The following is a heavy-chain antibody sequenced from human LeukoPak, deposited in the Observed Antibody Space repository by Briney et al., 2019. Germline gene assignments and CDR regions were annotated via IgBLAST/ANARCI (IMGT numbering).Heavy chain of an antibody. CDR2: INAGNGNT. J-gene: IGHJ4*02. CDR3: ARGSSGYPRYFDY. D-gene: IGHD3-22*01. Sequence: ASVKVSCKASGGTFSGYAISWVRQAPGQGLEWMGRINAGNGNTKYSQKFQGRVTITRDTSASTAYMELSSLRSEDTAVYYCARGSSGYPRYFDYWGQGTLVTVSS. CDR1: GGTFSGYA. V-gene: IGHV1-3*01.